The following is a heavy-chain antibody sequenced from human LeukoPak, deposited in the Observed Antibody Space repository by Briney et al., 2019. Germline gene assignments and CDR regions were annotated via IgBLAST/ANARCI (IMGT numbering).Heavy chain of an antibody. CDR2: TYYRSKWYN. V-gene: IGHV6-1*01. J-gene: IGHJ5*02. Sequence: SQTLSLTCAISGDSVSSNSAAWNWIRQSPSRGLEWLGRTYYRSKWYNDYAVSVKSRITVNPDTSKNQFSLKLSSVTAADTAVYYCARDGPNGYYDFWSGNPTRSPPFDPWGQGTLVTVSS. CDR3: ARDGPNGYYDFWSGNPTRSPPFDP. CDR1: GDSVSSNSAA. D-gene: IGHD3-3*01.